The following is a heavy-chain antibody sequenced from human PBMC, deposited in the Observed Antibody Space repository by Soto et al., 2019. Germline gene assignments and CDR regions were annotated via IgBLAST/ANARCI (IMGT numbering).Heavy chain of an antibody. V-gene: IGHV3-48*02. CDR3: ARGNSTGSHYNSGY. D-gene: IGHD3-10*01. CDR2: ISRTGGTI. Sequence: EVQLVESGGGLVQPGGSLRLSCLTSGFSFHTFDMNWVRQAPGRGLEWVSSISRTGGTIYYPDSVRGRFTVSRDNAVTSLYLQMSSLRDEDTAVYYCARGNSTGSHYNSGYWGQGTLVIVSS. J-gene: IGHJ4*02. CDR1: GFSFHTFD.